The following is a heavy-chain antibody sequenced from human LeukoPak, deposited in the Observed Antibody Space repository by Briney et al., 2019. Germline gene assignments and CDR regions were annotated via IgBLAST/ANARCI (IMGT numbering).Heavy chain of an antibody. J-gene: IGHJ3*02. Sequence: ASVKVSCKASGYTFTSYGISWVRQAPGQGLEWMGWISAYNGNTNYAQKLQGRVTMTTDTSTSTAYMELRSLRSDDTAVYYCARVTFSSSWYAPEAFDIWGQGTIVTVSS. V-gene: IGHV1-18*01. CDR2: ISAYNGNT. CDR3: ARVTFSSSWYAPEAFDI. D-gene: IGHD6-13*01. CDR1: GYTFTSYG.